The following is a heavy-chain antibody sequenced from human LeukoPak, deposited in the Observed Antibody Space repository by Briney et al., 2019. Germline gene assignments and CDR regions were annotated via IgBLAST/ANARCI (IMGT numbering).Heavy chain of an antibody. CDR1: GYTFTGYY. Sequence: GASVKVSCKASGYTFTGYYMHWVRQAPGQGLEWMGRINPNSGGTNYAQKFQGRVTMTRDTSISTAYMELSRLRSDDTAVYYCARLSRRQQLGLNWFDPWGQGTLVTVSS. CDR3: ARLSRRQQLGLNWFDP. D-gene: IGHD6-13*01. CDR2: INPNSGGT. J-gene: IGHJ5*02. V-gene: IGHV1-2*06.